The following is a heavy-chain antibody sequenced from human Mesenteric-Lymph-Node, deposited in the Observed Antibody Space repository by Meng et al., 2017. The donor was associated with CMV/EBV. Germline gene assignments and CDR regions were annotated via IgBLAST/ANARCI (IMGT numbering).Heavy chain of an antibody. CDR3: ARESSGWYSFDY. D-gene: IGHD6-19*01. Sequence: LSCAASGFTVSSNYMSWVRQAPGKGLEWVSVIYSGGSTYYADSVKGRFTISRDNSKNTLYLQMNNLRAEDTAVYYCARESSGWYSFDYWGQGTLVTVSS. V-gene: IGHV3-66*01. CDR1: GFTVSSNY. J-gene: IGHJ4*02. CDR2: IYSGGST.